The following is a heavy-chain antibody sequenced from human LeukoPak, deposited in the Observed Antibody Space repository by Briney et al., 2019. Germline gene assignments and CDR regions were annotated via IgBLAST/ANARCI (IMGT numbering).Heavy chain of an antibody. V-gene: IGHV3-15*01. CDR2: IKSKTDGGTT. D-gene: IGHD1-26*01. J-gene: IGHJ4*02. Sequence: GGSLRLSCAASGFTFSNAWMSWVRQAPGKGLEWVGRIKSKTDGGTTDYAAPVKGRFTISRDDSKNTLYLQMNSLKTEDTAVYYCTTADTIVGATGDFDYWGQGTLVTVSS. CDR3: TTADTIVGATGDFDY. CDR1: GFTFSNAW.